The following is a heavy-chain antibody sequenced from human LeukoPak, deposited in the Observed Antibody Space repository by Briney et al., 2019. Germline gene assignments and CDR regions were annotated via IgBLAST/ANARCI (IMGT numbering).Heavy chain of an antibody. CDR1: GYTFTSYG. J-gene: IGHJ4*02. V-gene: IGHV1-18*01. D-gene: IGHD3-9*01. CDR3: ARGGPYYDIPQGDY. CDR2: ISAYNGNP. Sequence: ASVKLSCKASGYTFTSYGISWVRQAPGQGLEWMAWISAYNGNPNYAQTLQGRVTMTTDTSTNTDYMELRSMRSDDTAVYYCARGGPYYDIPQGDYWGQGNLVNVSS.